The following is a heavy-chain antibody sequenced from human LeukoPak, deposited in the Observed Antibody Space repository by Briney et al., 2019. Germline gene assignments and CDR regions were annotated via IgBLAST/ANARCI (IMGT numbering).Heavy chain of an antibody. Sequence: SQTLSLTCTVSGGSISSGGYYWSWIRQHPGKGLEWIGEINHSGSTNYNPSLKSRVTISVDTSKNQFSLKLSSVTAADTAVYYCAREGGYSSSWYLIGHDAFDIWGQGTMVTVSS. J-gene: IGHJ3*02. V-gene: IGHV4-31*03. D-gene: IGHD6-13*01. CDR1: GGSISSGGYY. CDR2: INHSGST. CDR3: AREGGYSSSWYLIGHDAFDI.